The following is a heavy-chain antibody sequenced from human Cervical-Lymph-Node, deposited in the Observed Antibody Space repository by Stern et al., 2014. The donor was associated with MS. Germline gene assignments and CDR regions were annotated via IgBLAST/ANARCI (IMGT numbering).Heavy chain of an antibody. J-gene: IGHJ4*02. V-gene: IGHV2-5*02. CDR2: LYWDDDK. D-gene: IGHD2-21*02. CDR3: AHSGDCGDDCYSRGFDF. CDR1: GFSLNESGVR. Sequence: QVTLKESGPTLVKPTETLTLTCSFSGFSLNESGVRVGWIRATPGKDSEGVALLYWDDDKRYSPSLKSRMTINMDTSNNYVVLTMTNMDPADTATYFCAHSGDCGDDCYSRGFDFWGRGTRVTVSS.